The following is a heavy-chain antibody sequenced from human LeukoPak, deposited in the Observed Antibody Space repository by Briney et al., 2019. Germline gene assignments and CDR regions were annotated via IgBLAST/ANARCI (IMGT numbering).Heavy chain of an antibody. CDR1: GFTFSSYG. CDR2: IWYDGSNK. CDR3: ANGGNDYGDYSLDY. J-gene: IGHJ4*02. V-gene: IGHV3-33*06. D-gene: IGHD4-17*01. Sequence: QPGGSLRLSCAASGFTFSSYGMHWVRQAPGKGLEWVAVIWYDGSNKYYADSVKGRFTISRDNSKNTLYLHMNSLRAEDTAVYYCANGGNDYGDYSLDYWGQGTLVTVSS.